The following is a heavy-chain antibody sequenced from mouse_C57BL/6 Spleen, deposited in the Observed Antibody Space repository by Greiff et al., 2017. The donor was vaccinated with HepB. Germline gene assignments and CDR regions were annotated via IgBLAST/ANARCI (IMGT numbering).Heavy chain of an antibody. D-gene: IGHD1-1*01. CDR2: IYPRSGNT. Sequence: VQLQQSGAELARPGASVKLSCKASGYTFTSYGISWVKQRTGQGLEWIGEIYPRSGNTYYNEKFKGKATLTADKSSSTAYMELRSLTSEDSAVYVGSRERDYYGSSIYYFDYWGQGTTLTVSS. J-gene: IGHJ2*01. V-gene: IGHV1-81*01. CDR3: SRERDYYGSSIYYFDY. CDR1: GYTFTSYG.